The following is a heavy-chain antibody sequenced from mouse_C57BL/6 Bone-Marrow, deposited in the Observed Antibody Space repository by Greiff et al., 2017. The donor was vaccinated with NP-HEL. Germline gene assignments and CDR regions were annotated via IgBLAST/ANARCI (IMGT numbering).Heavy chain of an antibody. Sequence: VQLKESGGGLVKPGGSLKLSCAASGFTFSSYAMSWVRQTPEKRLEWVATISDGGSYTYYPDNVKGRFTISRDNDKNNLYLQMSHLKSEDTAMYYCARKEITTVVATGNYYAMDYWGQGTSVTVSS. CDR3: ARKEITTVVATGNYYAMDY. CDR2: ISDGGSYT. J-gene: IGHJ4*01. V-gene: IGHV5-4*01. D-gene: IGHD1-1*01. CDR1: GFTFSSYA.